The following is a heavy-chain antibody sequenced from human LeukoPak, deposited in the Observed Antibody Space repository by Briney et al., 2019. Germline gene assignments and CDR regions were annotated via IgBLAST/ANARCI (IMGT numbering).Heavy chain of an antibody. Sequence: SVKVSCKASGGTFSSYAISWVRQAPGQGLEWMGRIIPIFGIANYEQKFQGRVTINADKSTSTAYMELSSLRSEDTAVYYCAREPYYYDSSGYYDYWGQGTLVTVSS. CDR1: GGTFSSYA. D-gene: IGHD3-22*01. V-gene: IGHV1-69*04. J-gene: IGHJ4*02. CDR2: IIPIFGIA. CDR3: AREPYYYDSSGYYDY.